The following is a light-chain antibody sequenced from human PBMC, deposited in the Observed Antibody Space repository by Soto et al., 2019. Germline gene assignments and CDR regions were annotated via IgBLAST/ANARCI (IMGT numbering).Light chain of an antibody. V-gene: IGKV1-5*03. CDR2: KAS. CDR1: QSISSW. Sequence: DIQMTQSPSTLSASLGDRVTITCRASQSISSWLAWYQQKPGKAPKLLIYKASSLESGVPSRFSGSGSGTDFTLTISCLQSEDSATYFCQQLKYYPITFGGGTKVDIK. CDR3: QQLKYYPIT. J-gene: IGKJ4*01.